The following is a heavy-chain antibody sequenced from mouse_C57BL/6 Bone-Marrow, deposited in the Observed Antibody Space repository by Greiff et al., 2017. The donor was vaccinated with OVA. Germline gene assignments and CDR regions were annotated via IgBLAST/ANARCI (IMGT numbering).Heavy chain of an antibody. CDR1: GYTFTSYW. J-gene: IGHJ3*01. V-gene: IGHV1-55*01. Sequence: QVQLQQPGAELVKPGASVKMSCKASGYTFTSYWITWVKQRPGQGLEWIGDIYPGSGSTNYNEKFKSKATLTADKSSSTAYMQLSSLTYEDSAVYYCARFWFAYWGQGTLVTVSA. CDR2: IYPGSGST. CDR3: ARFWFAY.